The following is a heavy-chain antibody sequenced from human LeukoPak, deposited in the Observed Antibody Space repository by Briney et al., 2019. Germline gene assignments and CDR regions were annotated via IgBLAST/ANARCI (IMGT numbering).Heavy chain of an antibody. CDR1: GVSVSSNNW. CDR2: IHRSGDL. CDR3: ATRDQSRTDVVPPDY. V-gene: IGHV4/OR15-8*02. Sequence: SETLSLTCAVSGVSVSSNNWWTWVRQPPGEGLEWIGEIHRSGDLKYSPSLQTRVTISMDRSMNHLSLNLNSVTATDTAVYFCATRDQSRTDVVPPDYWGQGALVTVSS. J-gene: IGHJ4*02. D-gene: IGHD5-18*01.